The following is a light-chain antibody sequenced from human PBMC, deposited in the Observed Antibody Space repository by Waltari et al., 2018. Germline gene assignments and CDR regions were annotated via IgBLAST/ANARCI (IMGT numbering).Light chain of an antibody. CDR3: QQYYGTPPT. Sequence: DIVMTQSPDSLAVSLGERATINCKSSQNVLYSSNNKNYLAWYQQKPGQPPKRVLYWASTRESGVPDRFSGSGSGTDFTLTISSLQAEDVAVYYCQQYYGTPPTFGQGTKVEIK. J-gene: IGKJ1*01. CDR2: WAS. CDR1: QNVLYSSNNKNY. V-gene: IGKV4-1*01.